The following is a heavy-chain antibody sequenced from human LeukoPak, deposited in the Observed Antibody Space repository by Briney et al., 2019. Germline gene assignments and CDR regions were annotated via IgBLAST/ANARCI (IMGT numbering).Heavy chain of an antibody. D-gene: IGHD5-12*01. V-gene: IGHV4-39*01. CDR2: IYYSGST. CDR3: ATSGYDTSPEY. J-gene: IGHJ4*02. Sequence: PSETLSLTCIVSGGSISSSSYYWGWIRQPPGKGLEWIGSIYYSGSTYYNPSLKSRVTISVDTSKNQFSLKLSSVTAADTAVYYCATSGYDTSPEYWGQGTLVTVSS. CDR1: GGSISSSSYY.